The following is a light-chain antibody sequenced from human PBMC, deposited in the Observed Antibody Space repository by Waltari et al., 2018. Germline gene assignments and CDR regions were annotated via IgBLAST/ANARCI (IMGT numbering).Light chain of an antibody. Sequence: QSVLTQPPSASGTPGQRVTIPCSGSSSNIGSNTVNWYQQLPGTAPKVLIYSNNQRPSGVPDRFSGSKSGTSASLAISGLQSEDEADYYCAARDDSLNAYVFGTGTKVTVL. CDR3: AARDDSLNAYV. CDR2: SNN. J-gene: IGLJ1*01. V-gene: IGLV1-44*01. CDR1: SSNIGSNT.